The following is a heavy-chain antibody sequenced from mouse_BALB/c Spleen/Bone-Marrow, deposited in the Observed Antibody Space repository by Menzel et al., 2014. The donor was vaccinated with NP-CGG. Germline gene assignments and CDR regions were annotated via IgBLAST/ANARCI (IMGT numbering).Heavy chain of an antibody. CDR2: IWAGGST. CDR1: GFSLSSYG. D-gene: IGHD1-1*01. J-gene: IGHJ4*01. Sequence: LQQSGPGLVAPSQSLSITCTVSGFSLSSYGVHWVRQPPGKGLEWLGVIWAGGSTNYNSALMSRLSISKDNSKSQVFLRMNSLQTDDTAMYYCARPYYYGSYYAMDYWGQGTSVTVSS. V-gene: IGHV2-9*02. CDR3: ARPYYYGSYYAMDY.